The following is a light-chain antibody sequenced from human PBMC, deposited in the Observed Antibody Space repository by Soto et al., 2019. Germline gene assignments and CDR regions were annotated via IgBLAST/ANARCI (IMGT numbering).Light chain of an antibody. CDR1: HDVGRY. J-gene: IGKJ1*01. Sequence: AIRMTQSSYSLSASAGDRVAIACRASHDVGRYLGWYQQKPGQAPKLLIDGASTLQSGVTSRFSGCGSGTDFSLTISCRQSEDCATYYCQHYKNYPWTFRQGTKVEIK. V-gene: IGKV1-8*01. CDR2: GAS. CDR3: QHYKNYPWT.